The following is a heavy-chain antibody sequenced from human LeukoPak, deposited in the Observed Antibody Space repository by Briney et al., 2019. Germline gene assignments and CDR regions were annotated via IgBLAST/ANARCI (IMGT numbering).Heavy chain of an antibody. V-gene: IGHV4-39*01. CDR2: IYYTGST. CDR1: GGSIGSSNYD. J-gene: IGHJ4*02. D-gene: IGHD5-18*01. CDR3: AGQGQHNYGYPFVDY. Sequence: PSETLSLTCTVSGGSIGSSNYDWGWIRQPPGKGLEWIGSIYYTGSTYYNPSLKSRVTISVDTSKNQFSLKLSSVTAADTAVYFCAGQGQHNYGYPFVDYWGQGTLVTVPS.